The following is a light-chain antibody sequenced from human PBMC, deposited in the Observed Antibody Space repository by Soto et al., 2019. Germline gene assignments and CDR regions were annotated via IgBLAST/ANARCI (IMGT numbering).Light chain of an antibody. V-gene: IGKV1-5*01. CDR3: QHYTLYSAP. Sequence: RLTQSPSSLSASVGDTVTISCRASQDISTYLAWYQHKPGKAPTLLIFGASSLHNRVPPRFAGSGSGSEFTLTINRLQPDDFATYYCQHYTLYSAPFGQGTRV. CDR2: GAS. CDR1: QDISTY. J-gene: IGKJ5*01.